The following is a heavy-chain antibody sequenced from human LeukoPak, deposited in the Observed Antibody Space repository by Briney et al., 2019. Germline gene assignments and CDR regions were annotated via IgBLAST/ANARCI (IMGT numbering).Heavy chain of an antibody. CDR1: GGSFSGYY. CDR2: INHSGST. V-gene: IGHV4-34*01. D-gene: IGHD4-23*01. Sequence: PSETLSLTCAVYGGSFSGYYWSWIRQPPGKGLEWIGEINHSGSTNYNPSLKSRVTISVDTSKNQFSLKLSSVTAADTAVYYCARVPLDYGGNSIYGMDVWGQGTTVTVSS. J-gene: IGHJ6*02. CDR3: ARVPLDYGGNSIYGMDV.